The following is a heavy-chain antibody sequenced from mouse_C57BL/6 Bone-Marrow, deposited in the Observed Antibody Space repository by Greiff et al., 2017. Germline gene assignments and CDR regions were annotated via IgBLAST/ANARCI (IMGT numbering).Heavy chain of an antibody. CDR3: TSPRDY. CDR2: IDPETGGT. CDR1: GYTFTDYE. V-gene: IGHV1-15*01. Sequence: QVQLQPSGAELVRPGASVTLSCKASGYTFTDYEMHWVKQTPVHGLEWIGAIDPETGGTAYNQKFKGKAILTADKSSSTAYMELRSLTSEDSAVYYCTSPRDYWGQGTSVTVSS. J-gene: IGHJ4*01.